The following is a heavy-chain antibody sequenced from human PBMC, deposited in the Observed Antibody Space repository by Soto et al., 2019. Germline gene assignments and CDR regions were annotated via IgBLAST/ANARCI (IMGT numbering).Heavy chain of an antibody. CDR2: IYYSGST. V-gene: IGHV4-31*03. J-gene: IGHJ4*02. CDR1: GGSISSGGYY. CDR3: ERIAAAGTIDY. D-gene: IGHD6-13*01. Sequence: SETLSLTCTVSGGSISSGGYYWSWIRQHPGKGLEWIGYIYYSGSTYYNPSLKSRVTISVDTSKNQFSLKLSSVTAADTAVYYCERIAAAGTIDYWGQGTLVTVSS.